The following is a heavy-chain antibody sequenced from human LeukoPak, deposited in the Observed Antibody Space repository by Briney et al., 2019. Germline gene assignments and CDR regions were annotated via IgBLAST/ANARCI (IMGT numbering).Heavy chain of an antibody. Sequence: GGSLRLSCAASGFTFDDYAMHWVRQAPGKGLEWVSGISWNSGSIGYADSVKGRFTISRDNAKNSLYLQMNSLRAEDTALYYCAKGGYYYGSGITSVLCDYWGQGTLVTVSS. CDR2: ISWNSGSI. D-gene: IGHD3-10*01. V-gene: IGHV3-9*01. CDR3: AKGGYYYGSGITSVLCDY. CDR1: GFTFDDYA. J-gene: IGHJ4*02.